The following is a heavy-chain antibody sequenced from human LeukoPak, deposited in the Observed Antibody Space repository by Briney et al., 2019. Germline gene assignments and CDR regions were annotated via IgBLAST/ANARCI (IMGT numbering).Heavy chain of an antibody. CDR2: ITASGGNT. Sequence: GGSLRLSCAASGFTFSSYAMGWVRQAPGKGLEWVSAITASGGNTYYADSVKGRFTISRDNSKNTLYLQVNSLRAEDTAVYYCAKDRPNYYGSNGHYYKLNGDCWGQGTLVTVSS. CDR1: GFTFSSYA. D-gene: IGHD3-22*01. V-gene: IGHV3-23*01. CDR3: AKDRPNYYGSNGHYYKLNGDC. J-gene: IGHJ4*02.